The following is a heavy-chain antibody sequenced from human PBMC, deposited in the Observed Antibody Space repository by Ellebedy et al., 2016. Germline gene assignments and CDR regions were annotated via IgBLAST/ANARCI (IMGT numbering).Heavy chain of an antibody. CDR3: ARDGTVNRGSDY. CDR1: GFSFTTYW. D-gene: IGHD1-14*01. J-gene: IGHJ4*02. CDR2: INEDGSGK. Sequence: GESLKISXEASGFSFTTYWMSWVRQAPGKGLEWVANINEDGSGKNYVDSVRGRFTISRDNAKNSLYLQMNSLRAEDTAIYYCARDGTVNRGSDYWGQGSLVTVSS. V-gene: IGHV3-7*01.